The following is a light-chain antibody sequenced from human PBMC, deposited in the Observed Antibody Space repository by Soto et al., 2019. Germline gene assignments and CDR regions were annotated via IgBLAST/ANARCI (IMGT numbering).Light chain of an antibody. CDR2: TAS. J-gene: IGKJ5*01. Sequence: DIQLTQSPSFLSASVGDRVTITCRASQDIASYLAWYHQKPGQAPKLLIHTASTLQSGVPSRFSGSGSGTEFTLSISSLQPEDFATYYCQQRHSYPITFGQGTRLET. CDR1: QDIASY. CDR3: QQRHSYPIT. V-gene: IGKV1-9*01.